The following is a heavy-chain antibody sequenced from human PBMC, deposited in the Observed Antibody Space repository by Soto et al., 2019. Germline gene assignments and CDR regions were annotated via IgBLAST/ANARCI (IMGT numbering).Heavy chain of an antibody. CDR1: GFTFSNYA. CDR3: AKRGAFNSGWLGDIDY. J-gene: IGHJ4*02. Sequence: EVQLLESGGGLVQPGGSLRLSCAASGFTFSNYAMSWVRQAPGKGLEWVSSITNSGRSTYYADSVQGRFTISRDNSKNTVYLQRTSLRADDTAVYYCAKRGAFNSGWLGDIDYWGQGNLVTVSS. V-gene: IGHV3-23*01. CDR2: ITNSGRST. D-gene: IGHD6-19*01.